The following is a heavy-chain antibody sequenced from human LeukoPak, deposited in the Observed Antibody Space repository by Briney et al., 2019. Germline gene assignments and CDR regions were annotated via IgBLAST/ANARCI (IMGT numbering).Heavy chain of an antibody. CDR1: VYTFTISC. V-gene: IGHV5-51*01. Sequence: LGESLKISGMASVYTFTISCTGGVRQMPRKGLGWRGIVYPADSDTTYSPSSQGQVTISADNPISTAYLQWSTLKASDAAMYYCARRHSSSYEDWGKGTLVTVSS. CDR2: VYPADSDT. J-gene: IGHJ4*02. CDR3: ARRHSSSYED. D-gene: IGHD5-18*01.